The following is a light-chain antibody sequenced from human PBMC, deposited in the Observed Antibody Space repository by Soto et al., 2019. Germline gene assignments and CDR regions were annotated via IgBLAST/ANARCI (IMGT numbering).Light chain of an antibody. CDR1: VGL. CDR2: DDT. J-gene: IGLJ1*01. CDR3: CLYVGGRTYV. V-gene: IGLV2-23*01. Sequence: QSALTEPACVSVSPGQSITVSCTAAVGLVSWYQQPPGKVPKLIIYDDTKRPSGVSSRFSGSKSGNTASLTISGLQTEDEADYYCCLYVGGRTYVFGAGTKVTVL.